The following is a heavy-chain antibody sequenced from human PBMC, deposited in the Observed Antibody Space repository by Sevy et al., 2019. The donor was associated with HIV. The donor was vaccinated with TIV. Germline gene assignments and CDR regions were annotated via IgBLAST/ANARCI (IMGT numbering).Heavy chain of an antibody. V-gene: IGHV3-23*01. J-gene: IGHJ5*01. CDR3: AKGHHAGLWRGGWFDS. CDR1: GLTFSTYA. CDR2: VRGGGGTK. D-gene: IGHD3-16*01. Sequence: GGSLRLSCPASGLTFSTYALNWVRQAPGKALEWVPKVRGGGGTKTNGDPVKGRFFISRDNSKNTMDLQMNNLGAEETALYYCAKGHHAGLWRGGWFDSWGQGTLVTVSS.